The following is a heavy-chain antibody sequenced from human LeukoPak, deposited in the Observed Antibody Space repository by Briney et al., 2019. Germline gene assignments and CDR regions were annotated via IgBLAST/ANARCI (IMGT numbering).Heavy chain of an antibody. CDR2: INHSGGT. CDR3: ARTGYCSGGSCYGLSY. Sequence: SETLSLTCAVYGGSFSGYYWSWIRQPPGKGLEWIGEINHSGGTNYNPSLKSRVTISVDTSKNQFSLKLSSVTAADTAVYYCARTGYCSGGSCYGLSYWGQGTLVTVSS. D-gene: IGHD2-15*01. V-gene: IGHV4-34*01. J-gene: IGHJ4*02. CDR1: GGSFSGYY.